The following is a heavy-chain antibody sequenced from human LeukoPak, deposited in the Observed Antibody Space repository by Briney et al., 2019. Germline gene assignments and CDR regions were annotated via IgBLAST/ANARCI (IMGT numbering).Heavy chain of an antibody. J-gene: IGHJ4*02. CDR1: GGSISSGTY. D-gene: IGHD3-16*01. CDR2: IYHSGST. CDR3: ARDSRGMGGFDY. Sequence: EASETLSLTCTVSGGSISSGTYWDWIRQPPGQGLEWIGTIYHSGSTHYNPSLKSRVTISVDTSKNQFSLKLSSVTAADTAVYYCARDSRGMGGFDYWGQGTLVTVSS. V-gene: IGHV4-38-2*02.